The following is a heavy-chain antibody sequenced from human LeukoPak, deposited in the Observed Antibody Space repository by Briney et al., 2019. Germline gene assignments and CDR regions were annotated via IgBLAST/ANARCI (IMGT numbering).Heavy chain of an antibody. V-gene: IGHV1-69*05. CDR1: GGTFSSYA. CDR2: IIPIFGTA. D-gene: IGHD2-15*01. CDR3: ARDLGYCSGGSCSNPRDYYYYYMDV. J-gene: IGHJ6*03. Sequence: SVKVSCKASGGTFSSYAISWVRQAPGQGLEWMGGIIPIFGTANYAQKFQGRVTITTDESTSTAYMELSSLRSEDTAVYYCARDLGYCSGGSCSNPRDYYYYYMDVWGKGTTVTVSS.